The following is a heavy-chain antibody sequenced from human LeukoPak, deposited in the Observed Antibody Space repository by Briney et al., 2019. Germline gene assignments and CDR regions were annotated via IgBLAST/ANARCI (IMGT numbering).Heavy chain of an antibody. D-gene: IGHD6-19*01. CDR3: ASASSGRWRHAFDI. CDR2: IYSGGST. V-gene: IGHV3-53*01. CDR1: GFTFSSYA. Sequence: GGSLRLSCAASGFTFSSYAMSWVRQAPGKGLEWVSVIYSGGSTYYADSVKGRFTISRDNSKNTLYLQMNSLRAEDTAVYYCASASSGRWRHAFDIWGQGTMVTVSS. J-gene: IGHJ3*02.